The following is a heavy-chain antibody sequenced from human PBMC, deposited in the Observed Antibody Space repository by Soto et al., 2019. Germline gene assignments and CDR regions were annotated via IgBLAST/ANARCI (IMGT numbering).Heavy chain of an antibody. CDR2: ISYSGST. D-gene: IGHD1-7*01. Sequence: QVQLQESGPGLVKPSQTLSLTCTVSGGSISSGNYYWSWIRQPPGKGLEWIGFISYSGSTYYNASLKSRVTISVDTSKNQFSLKLNSVTAADTAVYYCATMGTSATGLDYFDYWGQGTLVTVSS. CDR3: ATMGTSATGLDYFDY. CDR1: GGSISSGNYY. J-gene: IGHJ4*02. V-gene: IGHV4-30-4*01.